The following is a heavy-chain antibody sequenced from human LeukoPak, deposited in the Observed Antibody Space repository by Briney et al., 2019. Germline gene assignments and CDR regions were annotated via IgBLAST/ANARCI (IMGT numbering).Heavy chain of an antibody. CDR2: IIPIFGTA. J-gene: IGHJ4*02. Sequence: ASVKVSCKASGGTFSSYAISWVRQAPGQGLEWMGGIIPIFGTANYVQKFQGRVTITTDESTSTAYMELSSLRSEDTAVYYCARDRRGDYDFWSGYFDYWGQGTLVTVSS. D-gene: IGHD3-3*01. V-gene: IGHV1-69*05. CDR3: ARDRRGDYDFWSGYFDY. CDR1: GGTFSSYA.